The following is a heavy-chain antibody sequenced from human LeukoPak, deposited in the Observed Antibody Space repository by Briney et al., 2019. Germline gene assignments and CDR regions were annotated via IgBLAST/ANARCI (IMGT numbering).Heavy chain of an antibody. CDR1: GYTFTSYG. V-gene: IGHV1-3*01. CDR2: INAGNGNT. J-gene: IGHJ6*02. CDR3: ARDDGGIAVPYGMDA. Sequence: ASVKVSCKASGYTFTSYGISWVRQAPGQRLEWMGWINAGNGNTKYSQKIQGRVTITRDTSARTAYMELNRLRSEDTAVYYCARDDGGIAVPYGMDAWGQGTTVTVSS. D-gene: IGHD6-19*01.